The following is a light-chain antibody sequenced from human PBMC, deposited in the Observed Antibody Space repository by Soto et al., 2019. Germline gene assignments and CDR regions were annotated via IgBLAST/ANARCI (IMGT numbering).Light chain of an antibody. CDR1: QSISSW. CDR3: QQYNNYSLYT. J-gene: IGKJ2*01. Sequence: DIQMTQSPSTLSASVGDRVTITCRASQSISSWLAWYQQKPGKAPKLLIYDASSLESGVPSRFSGSGSGTELTLTISSLQPDDFATYYCQQYNNYSLYTFGQGTKLEIK. V-gene: IGKV1-5*01. CDR2: DAS.